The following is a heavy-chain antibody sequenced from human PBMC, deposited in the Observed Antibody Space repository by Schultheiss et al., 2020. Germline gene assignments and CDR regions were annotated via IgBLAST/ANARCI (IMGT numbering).Heavy chain of an antibody. V-gene: IGHV3-66*01. CDR1: GFTFSSYW. D-gene: IGHD6-19*01. CDR2: IYSGGST. Sequence: GGSLRLSCAASGFTFSSYWMSWVRQAPGKGLEWVSVIYSGGSTYYADSVKGRFTISRDNSKNTLYLQMNSLRAEDTAVYYCARDSDEHVAVAGMGIDYWGQGTLVTV. CDR3: ARDSDEHVAVAGMGIDY. J-gene: IGHJ4*02.